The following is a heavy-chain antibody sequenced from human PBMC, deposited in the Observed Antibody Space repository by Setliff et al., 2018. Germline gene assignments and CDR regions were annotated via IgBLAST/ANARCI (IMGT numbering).Heavy chain of an antibody. V-gene: IGHV4-4*02. D-gene: IGHD1-7*01. CDR1: GDSIDTDIW. J-gene: IGHJ5*02. CDR3: ARNWHWGFDP. CDR2: IYLGGSP. Sequence: PSETLSLTCTVSGDSIDTDIWWSWVRQSPGKGLEWIGEIYLGGSPTYNPSLKSRVTISIYKSKNQLSLDLTSVTAADTAVYYCARNWHWGFDPWGRGALVTVS.